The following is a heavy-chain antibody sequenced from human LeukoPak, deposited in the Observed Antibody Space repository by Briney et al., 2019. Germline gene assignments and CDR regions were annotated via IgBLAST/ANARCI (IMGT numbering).Heavy chain of an antibody. CDR3: ARGYIVVVPAAIVQSSYYYYYGMDV. J-gene: IGHJ6*02. CDR2: INHSGST. V-gene: IGHV4-34*01. D-gene: IGHD2-2*02. Sequence: SETLSLTCVVYGGSFSGYYWSWIRQPPGKGLEWIGEINHSGSTNYNPSLKSRVTISVDTSKNQFSLKLSSVTAADTAVYYCARGYIVVVPAAIVQSSYYYYYGMDVWGQGTTVTVSS. CDR1: GGSFSGYY.